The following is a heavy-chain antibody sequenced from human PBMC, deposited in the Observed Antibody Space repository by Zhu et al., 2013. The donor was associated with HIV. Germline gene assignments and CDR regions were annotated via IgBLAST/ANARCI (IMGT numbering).Heavy chain of an antibody. CDR1: GYTLTELS. Sequence: QVQLVQSGAEVKKPGASVKVSCKVSGYTLTELSMHWVRQAPGKGLEWMGWIIPVFGTRNFAQRFRDRVTFSADSSTNTAYMEMSSLRSDDTAVYYCATSGEEMTAIGDGWFDPGAREPWSPSPQ. J-gene: IGHJ5*02. D-gene: IGHD2-21*02. CDR2: IIPVFGTR. CDR3: ATSGEEMTAIGDGWFDP. V-gene: IGHV1-24*01.